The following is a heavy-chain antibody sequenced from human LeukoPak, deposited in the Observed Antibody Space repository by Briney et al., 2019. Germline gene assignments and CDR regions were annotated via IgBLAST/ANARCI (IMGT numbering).Heavy chain of an antibody. CDR3: ATEGDSSGYYDY. Sequence: GGSLRLSCAASGFTVGSSFMTWVRQAPGKGLEWVSVIYSGGDTYYADSVKGRFTISRDKSKNTLFLQMNSLRAEDTAVYYCATEGDSSGYYDYWGQGTLVTVSS. V-gene: IGHV3-53*01. CDR1: GFTVGSSF. J-gene: IGHJ4*02. D-gene: IGHD3-22*01. CDR2: IYSGGDT.